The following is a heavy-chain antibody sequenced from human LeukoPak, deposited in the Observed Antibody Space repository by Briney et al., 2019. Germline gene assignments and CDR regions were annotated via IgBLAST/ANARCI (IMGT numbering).Heavy chain of an antibody. CDR2: INWNGGST. Sequence: WGSLRLSCAASGFTFDDYGMSWVRQALGKGLEWVSGINWNGGSTGYADSVKGRFTISRDNAKNSLYLQMNSLRAEDTALYYCARDTDGAFDYWGQGTLVSVSS. CDR1: GFTFDDYG. J-gene: IGHJ4*02. CDR3: ARDTDGAFDY. D-gene: IGHD3-10*01. V-gene: IGHV3-20*04.